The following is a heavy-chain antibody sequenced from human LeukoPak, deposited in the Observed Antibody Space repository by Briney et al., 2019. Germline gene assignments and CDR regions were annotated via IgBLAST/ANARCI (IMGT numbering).Heavy chain of an antibody. CDR1: GGSFSGYY. CDR2: INHSGST. V-gene: IGHV4-34*01. D-gene: IGHD5-18*01. Sequence: SETLSLTCAVYGGSFSGYYWSWIRQPPGKGLEWIGEINHSGSTNYNPSLKSRVTISVDTSKNQFSLKLSSVTAADTAVYYCARHWSVDTACYFDYWGQGTLVTVSS. CDR3: ARHWSVDTACYFDY. J-gene: IGHJ4*02.